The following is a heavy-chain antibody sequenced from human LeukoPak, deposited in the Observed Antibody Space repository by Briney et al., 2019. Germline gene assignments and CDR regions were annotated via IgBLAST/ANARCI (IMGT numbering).Heavy chain of an antibody. CDR2: ISGSGGSS. J-gene: IGHJ4*02. Sequence: TGGSLRLSCAASGFTFSSYAMTWVRQAPGKGLEWVSGISGSGGSSYSADSVKGRFTISRDNSKKTLYMQMNSLRAEDTAVYYCARALTTVVTPSYWGQGTLVTVSS. CDR1: GFTFSSYA. D-gene: IGHD4-23*01. V-gene: IGHV3-23*01. CDR3: ARALTTVVTPSY.